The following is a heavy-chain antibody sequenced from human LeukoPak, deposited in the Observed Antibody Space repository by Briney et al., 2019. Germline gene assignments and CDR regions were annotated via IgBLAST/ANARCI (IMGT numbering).Heavy chain of an antibody. CDR2: IYYSGST. J-gene: IGHJ3*02. V-gene: IGHV4-39*01. CDR1: GGSISSSSYY. CDR3: ARPRGGYYYDSSGQAYAFDI. D-gene: IGHD3-22*01. Sequence: PSETLSLTCTVSGGSISSSSYYWGWIRQPPGKGLEWIRSIYYSGSTYYNPSLKSRVTISVDTSKNQFSLKLSSVTAADTAVYYCARPRGGYYYDSSGQAYAFDIWGQGTMVTVSS.